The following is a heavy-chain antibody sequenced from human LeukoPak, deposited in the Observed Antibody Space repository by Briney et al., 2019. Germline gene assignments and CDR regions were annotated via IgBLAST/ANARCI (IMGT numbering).Heavy chain of an antibody. Sequence: SETLSLTCTVSGGSISSYYWSWIRQPPGKGLEWIGYIYYSGSTNYNPSLKSRVTISVDTSKNQFSLKLSSVTAADTAVYYCARGGFSFDFWSGYPLDYWGQGTLVTVSS. CDR2: IYYSGST. CDR1: GGSISSYY. CDR3: ARGGFSFDFWSGYPLDY. D-gene: IGHD3-3*01. J-gene: IGHJ4*02. V-gene: IGHV4-59*01.